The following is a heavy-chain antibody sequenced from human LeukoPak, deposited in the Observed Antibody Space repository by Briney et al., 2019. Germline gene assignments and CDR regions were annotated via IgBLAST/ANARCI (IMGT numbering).Heavy chain of an antibody. Sequence: SETLSLTCTVSGGSISSSNYYWGWIRQPPGKGLEWIGSIYYSGSTYYNPSLKSRVTISVDTSKNQFSLRLTSVTAADTAVYYCARHWNLLYYFDYWGHGTLVTVSS. CDR2: IYYSGST. D-gene: IGHD1-1*01. CDR1: GGSISSSNYY. J-gene: IGHJ4*01. V-gene: IGHV4-39*01. CDR3: ARHWNLLYYFDY.